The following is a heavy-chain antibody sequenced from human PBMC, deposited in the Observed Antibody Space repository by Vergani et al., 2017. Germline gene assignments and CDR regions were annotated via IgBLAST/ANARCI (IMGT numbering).Heavy chain of an antibody. D-gene: IGHD1-1*01. CDR2: IYPADSDT. CDR3: ARHTTYTDS. CDR1: EYIFGNYC. V-gene: IGHV5-51*01. Sequence: EVELVQSGPEMRKSGESMKISCKGSEYIFGNYCIGWVRQMPGKGLEWVGIIYPADSDTRYSPSFQGQVTIPADKSISTAFLQWDSLKASDTALYYCARHTTYTDSWGQGTLVTVSS. J-gene: IGHJ4*02.